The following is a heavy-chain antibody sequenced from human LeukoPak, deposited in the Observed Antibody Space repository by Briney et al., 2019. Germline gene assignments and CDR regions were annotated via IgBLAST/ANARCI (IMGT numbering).Heavy chain of an antibody. CDR1: GFTFSSYS. V-gene: IGHV3-21*04. Sequence: GGSLRLSCAASGFTFSSYSMNWVRQAPGKGLEWVSSISTSSSYIYYADSVKGRFTISRDNSKNTLFLQMNSLTAEDTAIYSCARPRLEYCSGGSCFDAFDIWGQGTMVTVSS. J-gene: IGHJ3*02. CDR2: ISTSSSYI. D-gene: IGHD2-15*01. CDR3: ARPRLEYCSGGSCFDAFDI.